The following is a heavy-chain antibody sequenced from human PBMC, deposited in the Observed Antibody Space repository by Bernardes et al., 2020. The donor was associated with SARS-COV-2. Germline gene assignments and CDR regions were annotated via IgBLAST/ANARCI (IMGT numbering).Heavy chain of an antibody. V-gene: IGHV4-34*01. D-gene: IGHD6-13*01. J-gene: IGHJ4*02. Sequence: TLSLTFAVYGGSFSGYYWSWIRQPPGKGLEWIGEINHSGSTNYNPSLKSRVTISVDTSKNQFSLKLSSVTAADTAVYYCASFEQQGASGFDYWGQGTLVTVSS. CDR1: GGSFSGYY. CDR3: ASFEQQGASGFDY. CDR2: INHSGST.